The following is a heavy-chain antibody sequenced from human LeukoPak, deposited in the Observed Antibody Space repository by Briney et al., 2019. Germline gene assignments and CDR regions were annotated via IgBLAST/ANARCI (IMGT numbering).Heavy chain of an antibody. V-gene: IGHV3-48*01. CDR1: GFTFSSYS. CDR3: ARESYSSSWSDYYYYMDV. J-gene: IGHJ6*03. Sequence: GGSLRLSCAASGFTFSSYSMNWVRQAPGKGLEWVSYISSSSSTIYYADSVKGPFTISRDNAKNSLYLQMNSLRGEDTAVYYCARESYSSSWSDYYYYMDVWGKGTTVTVSS. D-gene: IGHD6-13*01. CDR2: ISSSSSTI.